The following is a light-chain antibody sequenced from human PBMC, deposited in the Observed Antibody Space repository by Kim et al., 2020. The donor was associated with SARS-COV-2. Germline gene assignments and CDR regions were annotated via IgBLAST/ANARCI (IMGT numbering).Light chain of an antibody. CDR3: QQYNDWPLT. J-gene: IGKJ4*01. V-gene: IGKV3-15*01. CDR1: QSVSTS. Sequence: VSPGDTATLSCRASQSVSTSLAWYQQKLGQAPRLLIFGASTRATGIPARFSGSGSGAEFTLTISSLQSEDFSIYFCQQYNDWPLTFGGGTKVDIK. CDR2: GAS.